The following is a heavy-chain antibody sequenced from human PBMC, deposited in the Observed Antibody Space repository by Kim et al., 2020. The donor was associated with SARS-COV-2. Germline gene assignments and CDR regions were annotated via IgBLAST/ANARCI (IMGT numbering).Heavy chain of an antibody. V-gene: IGHV3-30-3*01. CDR3: ARDLLHIAVAGIQMGY. CDR2: ISYDGNNK. CDR1: GFTFSSFA. J-gene: IGHJ4*02. D-gene: IGHD6-19*01. Sequence: GGSLRLSCAASGFTFSSFAMHWVRQAPGKGLEWVAIISYDGNNKYYADSVKGRFTISRDNSKNTLYLQMNSLRAEDTAVYYCARDLLHIAVAGIQMGYWGQGTLVTVSS.